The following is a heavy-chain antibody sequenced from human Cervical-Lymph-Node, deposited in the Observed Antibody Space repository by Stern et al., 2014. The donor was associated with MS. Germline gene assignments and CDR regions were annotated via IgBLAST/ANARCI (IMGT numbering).Heavy chain of an antibody. CDR1: GGSIRSDDYY. V-gene: IGHV4-30-4*01. D-gene: IGHD3-9*01. CDR2: IYYSGNT. CDR3: ARTDILLIDH. J-gene: IGHJ5*02. Sequence: QVQLQESGPGLVKPSQTLSLTCTVSGGSIRSDDYYWTWIRQPPGKGLDWIGYIYYSGNTYYNPSLRGRVTISVDTSKNQFSLKLNSVTDADTAVYYCARTDILLIDHWGQGTRVTVSS.